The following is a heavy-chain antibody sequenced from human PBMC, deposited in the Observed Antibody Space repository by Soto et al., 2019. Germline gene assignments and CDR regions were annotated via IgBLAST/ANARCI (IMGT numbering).Heavy chain of an antibody. J-gene: IGHJ6*03. V-gene: IGHV1-8*01. D-gene: IGHD3-16*02. CDR3: AGVRGSYXXXIWGSYRYHYYYMDV. CDR1: GYTFTSYD. Sequence: GASVKVSCKASGYTFTSYDINWVRQATGQGLEWMGWMNPNSGNTGYAQKFQGRVTMTRNTSISTAYMELSSLRSEDTAVKYFAGVRGSYXXXIWGSYRYHYYYMDVXGKGTTVTVSS. CDR2: MNPNSGNT.